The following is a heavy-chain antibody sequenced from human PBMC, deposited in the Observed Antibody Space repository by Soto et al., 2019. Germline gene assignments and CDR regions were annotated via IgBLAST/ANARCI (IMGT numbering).Heavy chain of an antibody. CDR3: AREGVVVPYGMDV. V-gene: IGHV4-4*02. D-gene: IGHD2-2*01. J-gene: IGHJ6*02. CDR2: IYHSGST. Sequence: QVQLQESGPGLVKPSGTLSLTCAVSGGSISSSNWWSWVRQPPGKGLEWIGEIYHSGSTNYNPSLKSRVXXSXDTXMNQFSLKLSSVTAADTAVYYCAREGVVVPYGMDVWGQGTTVTVSS. CDR1: GGSISSSNW.